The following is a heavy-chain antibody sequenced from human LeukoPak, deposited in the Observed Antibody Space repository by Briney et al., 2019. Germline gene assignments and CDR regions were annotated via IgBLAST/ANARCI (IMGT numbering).Heavy chain of an antibody. V-gene: IGHV4-59*01. D-gene: IGHD5-18*01. CDR2: IYYIGST. CDR3: ARDHRDTAILGAFDI. CDR1: GGSNSSSY. J-gene: IGHJ3*02. Sequence: SETLSLTRSLSGGSNSSSYWSCTPHPPERALEWIGYIYYIGSTKYNPSLKSRITISLDTSNNQFSLKLSSVTAADTAVYYCARDHRDTAILGAFDIWGQGTMVTVSS.